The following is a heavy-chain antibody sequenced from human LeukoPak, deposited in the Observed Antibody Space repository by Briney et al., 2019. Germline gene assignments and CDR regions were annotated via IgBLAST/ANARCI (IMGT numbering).Heavy chain of an antibody. V-gene: IGHV3-11*04. CDR3: ARDGDYLMALDY. Sequence: GGSLRLSCAASGFTFSDYNMRWIRQAPGKGLEWVSSISRSGSTKYYADSVKGRFTISRDNAKNSLYLEMNSLRAEDTAVYYCARDGDYLMALDYWGQGTLVTVSS. CDR1: GFTFSDYN. J-gene: IGHJ4*02. CDR2: ISRSGSTK. D-gene: IGHD4-11*01.